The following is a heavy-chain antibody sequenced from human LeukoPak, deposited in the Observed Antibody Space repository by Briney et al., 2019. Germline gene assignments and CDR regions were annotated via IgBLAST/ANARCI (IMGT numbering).Heavy chain of an antibody. V-gene: IGHV4-59*01. CDR2: IYYSGST. J-gene: IGHJ6*03. CDR1: GGSISSYY. D-gene: IGHD2-2*01. CDR3: ARVPAAYYYYYMDV. Sequence: PSETLSLTCTVSGGSISSYYWSWIRQPPGKGLEWVGYIYYSGSTNYNPSLKSRVTISVDTSKNQFSLKLSPVTAADTAVYYCARVPAAYYYYYMDVWGKGTTVTVSS.